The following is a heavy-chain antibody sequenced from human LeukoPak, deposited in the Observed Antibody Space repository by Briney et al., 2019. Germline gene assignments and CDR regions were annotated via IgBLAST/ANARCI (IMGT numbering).Heavy chain of an antibody. V-gene: IGHV5-51*01. J-gene: IGHJ4*02. CDR1: GYNFTSYW. CDR2: IYPGDSDT. CDR3: ATYSDTFYFDC. Sequence: GESLNISCKGSGYNFTSYWIAWVRRMPGRGLEWLGIIYPGDSDTRYSPSFQGQVIISADKSISTAYLQWSSLKASDTAIYYCATYSDTFYFDCWGQGTLVTVSS. D-gene: IGHD3-16*01.